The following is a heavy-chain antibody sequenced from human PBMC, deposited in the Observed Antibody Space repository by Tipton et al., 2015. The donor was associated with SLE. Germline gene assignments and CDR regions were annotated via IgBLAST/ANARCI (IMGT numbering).Heavy chain of an antibody. J-gene: IGHJ4*02. V-gene: IGHV4-34*01. CDR3: ARHGPNGYYFDY. CDR1: GGSFSDYY. CDR2: INHSGST. Sequence: TLSLTCAVYGGSFSDYYWSWIRQPPGKGLEWIGEINHSGSTNYNPSLKSRVTISEDTSKKQFSLKLSSVTAADTAVYYCARHGPNGYYFDYWGQGTLVTVSS. D-gene: IGHD2-8*01.